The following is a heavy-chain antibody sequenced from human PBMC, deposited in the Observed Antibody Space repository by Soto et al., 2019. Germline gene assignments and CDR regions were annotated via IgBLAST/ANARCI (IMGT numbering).Heavy chain of an antibody. CDR3: ARGRPGIAAAGFQYFQH. D-gene: IGHD6-13*01. J-gene: IGHJ1*01. CDR2: MNPNSGNT. CDR1: GYTFTSYD. V-gene: IGHV1-8*02. Sequence: ASVKVSCKASGYTFTSYDINWVRQATGQGLEWMGWMNPNSGNTGYAQKFQGRVTMTRNTSISTAYMELSSLRSEDTAVYYWARGRPGIAAAGFQYFQHWGQGALGTGSS.